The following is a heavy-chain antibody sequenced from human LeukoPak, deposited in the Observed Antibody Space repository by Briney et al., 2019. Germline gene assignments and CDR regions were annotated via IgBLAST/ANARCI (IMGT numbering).Heavy chain of an antibody. D-gene: IGHD3-22*01. Sequence: PGGSLRLSCEASGFIFSSHEMNWVRQSPGKGLEWISYISGDGTTIYYEDSVKGRFTISRDNAKKSLSLQMNSLRVEDTAVYYCVRRESSGFYYFFDLWGQGVLVTVSS. CDR3: VRRESSGFYYFFDL. J-gene: IGHJ4*02. V-gene: IGHV3-48*03. CDR1: GFIFSSHE. CDR2: ISGDGTTI.